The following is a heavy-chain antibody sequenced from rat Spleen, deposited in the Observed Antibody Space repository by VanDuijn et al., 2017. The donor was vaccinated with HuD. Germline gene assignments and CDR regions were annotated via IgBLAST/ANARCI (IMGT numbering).Heavy chain of an antibody. CDR1: GFSLTSSN. CDR3: ARDTGSSYGWFAN. Sequence: QVRLKESGPGLVQPSQTLSLTCTVPGFSLTSSNVHWVRQPPGKGLEWMGAIWSGGNTYYNSALKSRLSISRDTSKNQAFLKMNSLQAEDTATYYCARDTGSSYGWFANWGQGTLVTVSS. D-gene: IGHD1-2*01. J-gene: IGHJ3*01. CDR2: IWSGGNT. V-gene: IGHV2-30*01.